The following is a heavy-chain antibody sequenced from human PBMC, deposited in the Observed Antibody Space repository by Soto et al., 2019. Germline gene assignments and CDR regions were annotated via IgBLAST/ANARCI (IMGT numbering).Heavy chain of an antibody. J-gene: IGHJ6*03. CDR3: XXXXXXXXXXXXXXXXXYMDV. CDR1: GFTFSNAW. Sequence: EVQLVESGGGLVKPGGSLRLSCAASGFTFSNAWMSWVRQAPGKGXXXXXXXXXXXDGGTTDYAAPVKGRFTISRDDSKNTXXXXXXXXXXXXXXXXXXXXXXXXXXXXXXXXXXXYMDVWGKGTTVTVSS. V-gene: IGHV3-15*01. CDR2: XXXXXDGGTT.